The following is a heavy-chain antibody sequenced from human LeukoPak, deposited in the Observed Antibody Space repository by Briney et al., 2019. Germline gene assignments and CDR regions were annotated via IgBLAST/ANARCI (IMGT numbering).Heavy chain of an antibody. V-gene: IGHV4-59*08. CDR3: ENYEGYYYFVNSGYSVC. CDR2: VFYSGST. CDR1: GFTFSAYN. Sequence: GSLRLSCAASGFTFSAYNMNWVRQPPGKGLEWIGTVFYSGSTDYSPSLQNRVTISVDTSRNQFSLHLTSVTDADTAVYFCENYEGYYYFVNSGYSVCWGQGTLVTVAS. J-gene: IGHJ4*02. D-gene: IGHD3-22*01.